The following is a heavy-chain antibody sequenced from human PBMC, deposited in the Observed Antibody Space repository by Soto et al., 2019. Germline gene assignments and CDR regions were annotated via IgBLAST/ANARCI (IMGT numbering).Heavy chain of an antibody. D-gene: IGHD3-9*01. Sequence: EVQLVESGGGLVQPGGSLRLSCAASGFTVSSNYMSWVRQAPGKGLEWVSVIYSGGSTYYADSVKGRFSIYRVNSKNTLYLQMNSLRAEDSAVYYWASPGLRYFDWYYFDYWGQGTLVTVSS. V-gene: IGHV3-66*01. J-gene: IGHJ4*02. CDR1: GFTVSSNY. CDR3: ASPGLRYFDWYYFDY. CDR2: IYSGGST.